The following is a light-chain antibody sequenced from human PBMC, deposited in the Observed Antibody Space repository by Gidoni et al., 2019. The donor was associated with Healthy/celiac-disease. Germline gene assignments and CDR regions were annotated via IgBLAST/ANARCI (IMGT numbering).Light chain of an antibody. CDR2: DDS. CDR3: QVWDSSSDHRGV. CDR1: NIGSKS. V-gene: IGLV3-21*02. J-gene: IGLJ1*01. Sequence: SYVLTQPPSVSVAPGQTARITCGGNNIGSKSVNWYQQKPGQAPVLVVYDDSDRPSGIPERFSGSNSGNTATLTISRVEAGDEASYYFQVWDSSSDHRGVFGTGTKVTVL.